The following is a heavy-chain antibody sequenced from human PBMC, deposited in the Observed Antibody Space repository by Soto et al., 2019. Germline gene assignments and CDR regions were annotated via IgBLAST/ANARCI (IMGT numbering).Heavy chain of an antibody. CDR3: AREVELVLGAFDI. J-gene: IGHJ3*02. V-gene: IGHV3-21*01. CDR2: ISSSSSYI. CDR1: GFTFSSYS. Sequence: PGGSLRLSCADSGFTFSSYSMNWVRQAPGKGLYWVSSISSSSSYIYYADSVKGRFTISRDNAKNSLYLQMNSLRAEDTAVYYCAREVELVLGAFDIWGQGTMVTVSS. D-gene: IGHD6-13*01.